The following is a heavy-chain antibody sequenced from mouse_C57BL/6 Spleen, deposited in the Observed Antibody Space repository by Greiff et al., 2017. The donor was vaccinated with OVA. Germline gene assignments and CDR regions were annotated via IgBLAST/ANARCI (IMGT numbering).Heavy chain of an antibody. CDR3: VYGPYAMDY. CDR1: GYAFTNYL. V-gene: IGHV1-54*01. D-gene: IGHD1-1*01. J-gene: IGHJ4*01. Sequence: VQLQQSGAELVRPGTSVKVSCKASGYAFTNYLIEWVKQRPGQGLEWIGVINPGSGGTNYNEKFKGKATLTADKSSSTAYMQLSSLTSEDSAVYFCVYGPYAMDYWGQGTSVTVSS. CDR2: INPGSGGT.